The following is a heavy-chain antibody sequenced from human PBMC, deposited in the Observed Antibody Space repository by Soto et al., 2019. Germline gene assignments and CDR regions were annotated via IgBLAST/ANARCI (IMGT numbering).Heavy chain of an antibody. CDR2: IIRIFGIT. CDR3: ARLHSRCTYGMDV. Sequence: SVKVSCKASGGSFTYTLSWVRQAPGEGLEWMGGIIRIFGITNYAQKFQGRDTITADESTKTAYMELSTLRSEDTAVYYCARLHSRCTYGMDVWGQGTTVTVSS. V-gene: IGHV1-69*13. CDR1: GGSFTYT. D-gene: IGHD5-18*01. J-gene: IGHJ6*02.